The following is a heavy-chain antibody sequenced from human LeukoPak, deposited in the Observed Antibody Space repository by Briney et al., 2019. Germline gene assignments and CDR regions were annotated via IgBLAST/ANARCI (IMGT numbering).Heavy chain of an antibody. CDR2: INHSGST. CDR3: ARGQAGWELLV. V-gene: IGHV4-34*01. J-gene: IGHJ4*02. D-gene: IGHD1-26*01. Sequence: PSETLSLTCAVYGGSFSGYYWSRIRQPPGKGLEWIGEINHSGSTNYNPSLKSRVFLSVDTPENQFSLKLSSVTAADTAVYYCARGQAGWELLVWGQGTLVTVSS. CDR1: GGSFSGYY.